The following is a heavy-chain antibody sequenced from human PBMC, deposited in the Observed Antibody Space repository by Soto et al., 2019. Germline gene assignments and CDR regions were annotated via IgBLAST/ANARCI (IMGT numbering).Heavy chain of an antibody. Sequence: HPGGSLRLSCAVSGFTFINYGMGWVRQAPGKGLEWVSAISGDGDRTYYADSVKGRLTISKDKSKNTLYLQMNSLRADDTAVYYCAKERGSSLPFDYWGQGTLVTVSS. D-gene: IGHD3-10*01. CDR2: ISGDGDRT. CDR3: AKERGSSLPFDY. J-gene: IGHJ4*02. CDR1: GFTFINYG. V-gene: IGHV3-23*01.